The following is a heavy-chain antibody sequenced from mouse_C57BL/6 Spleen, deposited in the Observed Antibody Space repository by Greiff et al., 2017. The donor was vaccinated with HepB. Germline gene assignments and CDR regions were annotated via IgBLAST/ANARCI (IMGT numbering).Heavy chain of an antibody. V-gene: IGHV1-7*01. CDR2: INPSSGYT. CDR3: ANLGYGSSQTY. J-gene: IGHJ3*01. Sequence: VQLQQSGAELAKPGASVKLSCKASGYTFTSYWMHWVKQRPGQGLEWIGYINPSSGYTKYNQKFKDKATLTADISSSTAYMQLSSLTYEDSAVYYCANLGYGSSQTYWGQGTLVTVSA. D-gene: IGHD1-1*01. CDR1: GYTFTSYW.